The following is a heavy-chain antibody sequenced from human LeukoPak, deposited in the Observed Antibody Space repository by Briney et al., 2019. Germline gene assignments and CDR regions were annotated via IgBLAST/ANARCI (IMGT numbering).Heavy chain of an antibody. CDR2: ISSSGSTI. V-gene: IGHV3-48*03. Sequence: GGSLRLSCAASGLTFCSYEMNWVRQAPGKGLEWVSYISSSGSTIYYADSVKGRFTNSRDNAKNSLYLKMNSLRAEDTAVYYCAREATTVTTVDYWGQGTLVTVSS. J-gene: IGHJ4*02. CDR1: GLTFCSYE. CDR3: AREATTVTTVDY. D-gene: IGHD4-17*01.